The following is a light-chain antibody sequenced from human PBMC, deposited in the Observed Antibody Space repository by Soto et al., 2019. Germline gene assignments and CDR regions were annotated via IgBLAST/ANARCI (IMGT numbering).Light chain of an antibody. Sequence: EIVLTQSPATLSLSPGERATLSCRASQSVSSYLAWYQQKPGQAPRLLIYDASNRATGIPARFSGSGSGTXXXXTXSSXAPEDFAVYYCQQRSNWPPGTFGGGTKVEIK. CDR2: DAS. J-gene: IGKJ4*01. CDR3: QQRSNWPPGT. CDR1: QSVSSY. V-gene: IGKV3-11*01.